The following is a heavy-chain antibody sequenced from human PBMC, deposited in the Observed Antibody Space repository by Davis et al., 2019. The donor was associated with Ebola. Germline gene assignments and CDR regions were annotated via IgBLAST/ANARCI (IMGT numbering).Heavy chain of an antibody. CDR1: GFTFSGSA. CDR2: IRSKANSYAT. D-gene: IGHD3-16*01. J-gene: IGHJ4*02. CDR3: AKDLTRLAGGVFDY. Sequence: GESLKISCAASGFTFSGSAMHWVRQASGKGLEWVGRIRSKANSYATAYAASVKGRFTISRDDSKNTLYLQMNSLRAEDTAVYYCAKDLTRLAGGVFDYWGQGTLVTVSS. V-gene: IGHV3-73*01.